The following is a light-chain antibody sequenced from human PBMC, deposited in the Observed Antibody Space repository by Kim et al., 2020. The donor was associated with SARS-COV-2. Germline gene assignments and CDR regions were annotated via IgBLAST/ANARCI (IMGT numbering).Light chain of an antibody. CDR3: QQYSSALWT. V-gene: IGKV3-20*01. CDR1: QSVSSGY. J-gene: IGKJ1*01. CDR2: GAS. Sequence: EVVLTQSPGTLSLSPGEGVTLSCTASQSVSSGYFAWYQQKLGQPPRLLIYGASSRAPGIPDRFSGSGSGTDFTLTISRLEPEDFAVYYCQQYSSALWTFGQGTKVDIK.